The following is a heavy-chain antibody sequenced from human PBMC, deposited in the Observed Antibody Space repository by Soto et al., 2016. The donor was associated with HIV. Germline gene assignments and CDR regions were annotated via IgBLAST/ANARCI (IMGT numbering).Heavy chain of an antibody. J-gene: IGHJ3*02. D-gene: IGHD4-17*01. CDR2: IIPILGIA. V-gene: IGHV1-69*10. CDR1: GYSFTSYG. Sequence: QVQLVQSGAEVKEPGASVKVSCKASGYSFTSYGISWVRQAPGQGLEWMGGIIPILGIANYAQKFQGRVTITADKSTSTAYMELSSLRSEDTAVYYCAVDYGGAPGVFDIWGQGTMVTVSS. CDR3: AVDYGGAPGVFDI.